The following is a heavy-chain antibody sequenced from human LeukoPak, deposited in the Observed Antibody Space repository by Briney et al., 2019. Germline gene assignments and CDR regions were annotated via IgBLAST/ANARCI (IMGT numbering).Heavy chain of an antibody. D-gene: IGHD3-22*01. V-gene: IGHV3-21*01. Sequence: GGSLRLSCAASGVTFSNYGMHWVRQAPGKGLEWVSSISSSSSYIYYADSMKARFTISRDNAKNSLYLQMNSLRAADTAVYYCARAHYYDSSGYSDYWGQGTLVTVSS. CDR1: GVTFSNYG. J-gene: IGHJ4*02. CDR3: ARAHYYDSSGYSDY. CDR2: ISSSSSYI.